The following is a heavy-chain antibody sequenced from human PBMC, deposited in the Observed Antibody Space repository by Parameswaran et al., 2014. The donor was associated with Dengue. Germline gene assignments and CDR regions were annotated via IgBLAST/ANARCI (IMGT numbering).Heavy chain of an antibody. D-gene: IGHD5-24*01. CDR2: IHYSGST. Sequence: RWIRQPRKAWSGWYIHYSGSTYYNPSLKSRVSISVDTSKNQFSLKLRSVTAADTAVYYCARLSRDYYGMDVWGQGDHGHRLL. J-gene: IGHJ6*02. CDR3: ARLSRDYYGMDV. V-gene: IGHV4-31*02.